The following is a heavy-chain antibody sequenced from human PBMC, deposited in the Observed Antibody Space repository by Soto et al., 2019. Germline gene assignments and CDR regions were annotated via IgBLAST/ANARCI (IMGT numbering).Heavy chain of an antibody. D-gene: IGHD3-9*01. CDR1: GFTFRDSA. V-gene: IGHV3-49*03. Sequence: GGSLRLSCTGSGFTFRDSALSWFRQAPGKGLEWISFIRSKTYGGTTEYAPSVQGRFSISRDDSKSSAYLQMDSLKTEDTAVYFCAKDSDYNDVLTGYYLFEYWGQGTPVTVSS. CDR3: AKDSDYNDVLTGYYLFEY. CDR2: IRSKTYGGTT. J-gene: IGHJ4*02.